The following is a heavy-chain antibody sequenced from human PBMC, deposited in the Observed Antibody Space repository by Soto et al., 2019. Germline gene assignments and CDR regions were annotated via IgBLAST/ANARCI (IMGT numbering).Heavy chain of an antibody. D-gene: IGHD3-3*01. CDR3: ARDGLVFGVVNFNWFDP. CDR1: GFTFSSYW. V-gene: IGHV3-74*01. Sequence: GGSLRLSCAASGFTFSSYWMHWVRQAPGKGLVWVSRINPDGSATNYADSVKGRFTISRDNSKNTLYLQMNSLRAEDTAVYYCARDGLVFGVVNFNWFDPWGQGTLVTVSS. CDR2: INPDGSAT. J-gene: IGHJ5*02.